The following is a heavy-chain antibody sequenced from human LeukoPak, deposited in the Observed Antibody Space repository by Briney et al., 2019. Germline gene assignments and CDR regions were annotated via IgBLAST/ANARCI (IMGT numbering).Heavy chain of an antibody. CDR2: IGTPGDT. V-gene: IGHV3-13*01. Sequence: GGSLRLSCAASGFTFSSSEFHWVRQAPGKGLEWVSAIGTPGDTYYSGSVKGRFTISRENARNSLYLQMDSLTAGDTAVYYCAREGTCGGGWNDWYLDLWGRGTLVTVSS. J-gene: IGHJ2*01. CDR3: AREGTCGGGWNDWYLDL. CDR1: GFTFSSSE. D-gene: IGHD2-21*02.